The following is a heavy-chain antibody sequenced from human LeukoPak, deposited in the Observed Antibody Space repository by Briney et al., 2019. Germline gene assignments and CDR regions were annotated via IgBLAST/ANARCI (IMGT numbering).Heavy chain of an antibody. Sequence: GESLKISCKGSGYSFTSYWIGWVRQMPGKDLEWMGIIYPGDSDTRYSPSFQGQVTISADKSISTAYLQWSSLKASDTAMYYCARQGSPIRYFDWLYYMDVWGKGTTVTVSS. V-gene: IGHV5-51*01. CDR2: IYPGDSDT. CDR1: GYSFTSYW. CDR3: ARQGSPIRYFDWLYYMDV. D-gene: IGHD3-9*01. J-gene: IGHJ6*03.